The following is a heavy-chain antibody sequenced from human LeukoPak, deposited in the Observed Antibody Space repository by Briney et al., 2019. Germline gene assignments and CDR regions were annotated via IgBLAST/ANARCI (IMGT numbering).Heavy chain of an antibody. D-gene: IGHD2/OR15-2a*01. CDR2: IWYDGSNK. V-gene: IGHV3-33*08. Sequence: GGSLRLSCAASGFTFSSYWMQWVRQAPGMGLEWVALIWYDGSNKYYADSVKGRLTISRDNSKNTLYLQMNSLRAEDTAVYYCAREGPRGNSQFDYWGQGTLVTVSS. CDR3: AREGPRGNSQFDY. CDR1: GFTFSSYW. J-gene: IGHJ4*02.